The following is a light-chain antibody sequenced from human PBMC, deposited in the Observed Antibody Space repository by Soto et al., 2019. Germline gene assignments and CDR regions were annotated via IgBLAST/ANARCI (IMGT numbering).Light chain of an antibody. V-gene: IGLV1-44*01. Sequence: SVLTQPLSVSASPGQRVTISCSGGRSNIGSNTVAWYQHLPGTAPPRLIFTAGQRPSGVPGRFSGSKSVTSASLAISGLQSEDEGHYYCSAWDNSLNGYVFGPGTKVTVL. CDR1: RSNIGSNT. J-gene: IGLJ1*01. CDR3: SAWDNSLNGYV. CDR2: TAG.